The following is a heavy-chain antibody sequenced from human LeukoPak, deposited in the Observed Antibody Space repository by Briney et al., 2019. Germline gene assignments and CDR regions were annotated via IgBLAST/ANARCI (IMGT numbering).Heavy chain of an antibody. J-gene: IGHJ4*02. CDR3: ATGIHRVPTGVDY. CDR2: ISSSSTI. D-gene: IGHD7-27*01. V-gene: IGHV3-48*02. Sequence: GGSLRLSCAASGFTFSSYSMNWVRQAPGKGLEWVSYISSSSTIYYADSVKGRFTISRDNAKNSLYLQMNSLRDEDTAVYYCATGIHRVPTGVDYWGQGTLVTVSS. CDR1: GFTFSSYS.